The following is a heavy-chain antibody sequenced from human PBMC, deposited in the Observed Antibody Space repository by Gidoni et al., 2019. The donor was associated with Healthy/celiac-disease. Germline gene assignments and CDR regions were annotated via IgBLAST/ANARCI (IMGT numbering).Heavy chain of an antibody. D-gene: IGHD6-6*01. Sequence: EVQLLESGGGLVQPGGSLSLSCAASGFTFSSYAMSWVRQAPGKGLAWVSAISGSGGSTYYADSVKGRFTISRDNSKNTLYLQMNSLRAEDTAVYYCVKAFFGTAARGNWFDPWGQGTLVTVSS. CDR2: ISGSGGST. V-gene: IGHV3-23*01. J-gene: IGHJ5*02. CDR3: VKAFFGTAARGNWFDP. CDR1: GFTFSSYA.